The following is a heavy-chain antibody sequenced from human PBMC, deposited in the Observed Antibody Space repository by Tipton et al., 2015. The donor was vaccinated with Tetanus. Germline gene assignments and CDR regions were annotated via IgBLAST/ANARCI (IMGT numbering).Heavy chain of an antibody. Sequence: TLSLTCVVYGGSFSGYYWSWIRQPPGKGLEWIGEINHSGSTNYNPSLKSRVTTSVDTSKNQFSLKLSSVTAADTAVYYCARGGVYYDFWSGSVGYNWFDPWGQGTLVTVSS. CDR3: ARGGVYYDFWSGSVGYNWFDP. V-gene: IGHV4-34*01. CDR2: INHSGST. J-gene: IGHJ5*02. CDR1: GGSFSGYY. D-gene: IGHD3-3*01.